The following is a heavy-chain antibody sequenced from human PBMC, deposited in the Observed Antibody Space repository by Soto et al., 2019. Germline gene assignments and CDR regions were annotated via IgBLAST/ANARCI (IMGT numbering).Heavy chain of an antibody. CDR3: ARNSLTGYYNYYYSMDV. J-gene: IGHJ6*02. D-gene: IGHD3-9*01. CDR2: IYPDDSDA. CDR1: GYSFSSYW. Sequence: GESLKISCKSSGYSFSSYWIAWVRLMPGKGLEWMGSIYPDDSDAKYSPSFQGQVTISADKSISAAYLQWSSLKASDTAIYYCARNSLTGYYNYYYSMDVWGQWTTVPVSS. V-gene: IGHV5-51*01.